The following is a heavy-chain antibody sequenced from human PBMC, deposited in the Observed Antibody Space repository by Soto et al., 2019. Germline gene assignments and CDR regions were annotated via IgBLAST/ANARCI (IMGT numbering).Heavy chain of an antibody. D-gene: IGHD3-3*01. CDR3: ARSALGILRFLELSFDY. CDR1: GFSFSTYT. CDR2: ISSSSSYI. J-gene: IGHJ4*02. Sequence: EVQLVESGGGLVKPGGSLRLSCAASGFSFSTYTMSWVRQAPGKGLEWVSSISSSSSYIYYSDSMKGRITISRDNAKNSLFLQMNSLRLEDTAVYYCARSALGILRFLELSFDYLGQGTLVTVSS. V-gene: IGHV3-21*01.